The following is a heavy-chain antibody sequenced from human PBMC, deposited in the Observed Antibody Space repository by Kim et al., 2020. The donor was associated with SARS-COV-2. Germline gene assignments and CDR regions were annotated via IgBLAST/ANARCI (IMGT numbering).Heavy chain of an antibody. CDR3: AKWATVMVTAAEIDY. V-gene: IGHV3-23*01. CDR2: ISASGHST. Sequence: GGSLRLSCAASGFTFSSYAMTWVRQAPGKGLEWVSGISASGHSTYYADSVKGRFTISRDNFKNTVYLQMNSLRADDTAVYYCAKWATVMVTAAEIDYWGQGTLVTVS. D-gene: IGHD5-18*01. CDR1: GFTFSSYA. J-gene: IGHJ4*02.